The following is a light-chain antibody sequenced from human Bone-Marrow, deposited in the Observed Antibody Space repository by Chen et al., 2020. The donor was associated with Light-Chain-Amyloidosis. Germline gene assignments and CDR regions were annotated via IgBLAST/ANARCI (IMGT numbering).Light chain of an antibody. Sequence: QSALTQPASVSGSPGQSITISCTGTSSDVGGYNHVSWYQQHPDKAPKLMIYEVTNRPSRVADRFSGSKSDNTASLTISGLQTEDEVDYFCSSYTITNTLVFGSGTRVTVL. CDR1: SSDVGGYNH. V-gene: IGLV2-14*01. CDR3: SSYTITNTLV. CDR2: EVT. J-gene: IGLJ1*01.